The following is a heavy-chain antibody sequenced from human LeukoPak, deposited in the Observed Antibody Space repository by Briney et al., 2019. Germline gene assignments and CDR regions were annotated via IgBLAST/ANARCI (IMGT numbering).Heavy chain of an antibody. V-gene: IGHV4-34*01. D-gene: IGHD2-15*01. CDR3: AGGSVVVAATHLDY. Sequence: SETLSLTCAVYGGSFSGYYWSWIRQPPGKGLEWIGEINHSGSTNYNPSLKSRVTISVDTSKNQFSLKLSSVTAADTAVYYCAGGSVVVAATHLDYWGQGTLVTVSS. CDR2: INHSGST. CDR1: GGSFSGYY. J-gene: IGHJ4*02.